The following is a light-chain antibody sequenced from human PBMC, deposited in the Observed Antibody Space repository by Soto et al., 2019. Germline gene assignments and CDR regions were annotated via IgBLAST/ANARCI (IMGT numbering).Light chain of an antibody. J-gene: IGLJ2*01. CDR2: GNS. CDR1: SSNIGAGYD. V-gene: IGLV1-40*01. Sequence: QLVLTQPPSVSGAPGQRVTISCTGSSSNIGAGYDVHWYQQLPGTAPKLLIYGNSNRPSGVPDRFSGSKSGTSASLAIPGLQAEDEADYYCQSYDSSLSGSVVFGGGTKLTVL. CDR3: QSYDSSLSGSVV.